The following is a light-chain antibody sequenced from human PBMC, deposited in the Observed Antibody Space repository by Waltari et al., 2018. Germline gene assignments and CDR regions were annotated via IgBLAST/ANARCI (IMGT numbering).Light chain of an antibody. CDR1: SSNTGSNT. CDR2: SNI. CDR3: AAWDDSLNGWV. J-gene: IGLJ3*02. V-gene: IGLV1-44*01. Sequence: QYVLTQPPSAYGTPGQRVTIPCSGSSSNTGSNTVQRYQQLPGTAPKLLFYSNIQRPSGVPDRFSGSKSGTSASLAISGLQSEDDADYYCAAWDDSLNGWVFGGGTKLTVL.